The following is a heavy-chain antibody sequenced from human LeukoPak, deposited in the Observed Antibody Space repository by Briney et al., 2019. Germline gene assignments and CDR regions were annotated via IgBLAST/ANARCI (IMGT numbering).Heavy chain of an antibody. CDR1: GCTFSAAW. Sequence: GGSLRLSCAVSGCTFSAAWMSWVRQAPGKGLEWVANIKQDGSEKYYVDSVKGRFIISRDNAKNSLYLQMNSLRAEDTAVYYCARDFTSIPSNWFDPWGQGTLVTVSS. V-gene: IGHV3-7*03. D-gene: IGHD3-16*01. CDR3: ARDFTSIPSNWFDP. J-gene: IGHJ5*02. CDR2: IKQDGSEK.